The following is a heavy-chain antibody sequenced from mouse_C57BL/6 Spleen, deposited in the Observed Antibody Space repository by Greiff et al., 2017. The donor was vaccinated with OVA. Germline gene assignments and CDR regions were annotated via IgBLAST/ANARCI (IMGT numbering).Heavy chain of an antibody. CDR1: GYTFTSYW. D-gene: IGHD1-1*01. V-gene: IGHV1-50*01. J-gene: IGHJ2*01. Sequence: VQLQQPGAELVKPGASVKLSCKASGYTFTSYWMQWVKQRPGQGLEWIGEIYPSDSYTNYNQKFKGKATLTVDTSSSTAYMQLRSLTSKDSAVYTCASHITTVVGLDYWGQGTTLTVSS. CDR3: ASHITTVVGLDY. CDR2: IYPSDSYT.